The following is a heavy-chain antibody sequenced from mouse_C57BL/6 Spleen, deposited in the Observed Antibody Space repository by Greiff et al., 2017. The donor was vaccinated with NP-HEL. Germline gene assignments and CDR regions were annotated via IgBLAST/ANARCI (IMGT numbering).Heavy chain of an antibody. CDR3: TRANWDEGYYAMDY. Sequence: EVQGVESGEGLVKPGGSLKLSCAASGFTFSSYAMSWVRQTPEKRLEWVAYISSGGDYIYYADTVKGRFTISRDNARNTLYLQMSSLKSEDTAMYYCTRANWDEGYYAMDYWGQGTSVTVSS. J-gene: IGHJ4*01. V-gene: IGHV5-9-1*02. D-gene: IGHD4-1*01. CDR1: GFTFSSYA. CDR2: ISSGGDYI.